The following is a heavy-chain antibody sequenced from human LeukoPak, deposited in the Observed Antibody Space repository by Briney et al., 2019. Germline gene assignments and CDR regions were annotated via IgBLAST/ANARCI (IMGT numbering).Heavy chain of an antibody. CDR3: ARVANDYGDYVAFDI. CDR2: IYYSGST. D-gene: IGHD4-17*01. Sequence: SETLSLTCTVSGGSISSSSYYWGWIRQPPGKGLEWIGSIYYSGSTYYNPSLKSRVTISVDTSKNQFSLKLSSVTAADTAVYYCARVANDYGDYVAFDIWGQGTMVTVSS. CDR1: GGSISSSSYY. J-gene: IGHJ3*02. V-gene: IGHV4-39*01.